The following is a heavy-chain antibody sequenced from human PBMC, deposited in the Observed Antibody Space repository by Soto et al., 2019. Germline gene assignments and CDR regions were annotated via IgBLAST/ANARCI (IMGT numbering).Heavy chain of an antibody. V-gene: IGHV1-69*06. J-gene: IGHJ6*02. CDR2: IIPIFGTA. Sequence: SVKVSFKASGGTFSSYAISWLRQAPGQGLEWMGGIIPIFGTANYAQKFQGRVTITADKSTSTAYMELSSLRSEDTAVYYCARVPAAGPVDYYGMDVWGQGTTVTVSS. D-gene: IGHD6-13*01. CDR3: ARVPAAGPVDYYGMDV. CDR1: GGTFSSYA.